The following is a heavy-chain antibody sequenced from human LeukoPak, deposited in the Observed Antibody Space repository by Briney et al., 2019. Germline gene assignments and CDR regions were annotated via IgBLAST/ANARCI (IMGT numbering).Heavy chain of an antibody. CDR2: INHSGST. CDR3: ARARSGKNDAFDI. CDR1: GGSFSGYY. V-gene: IGHV4-34*01. D-gene: IGHD6-25*01. J-gene: IGHJ3*02. Sequence: PSETLSLTCAVYGGSFSGYYWSWIRQPPGKGLEWIGEINHSGSTNYNPSLKGRVTISVDTSKNQFSLKLSSVTAADTAVYYCARARSGKNDAFDIWAKGQWSPSLQ.